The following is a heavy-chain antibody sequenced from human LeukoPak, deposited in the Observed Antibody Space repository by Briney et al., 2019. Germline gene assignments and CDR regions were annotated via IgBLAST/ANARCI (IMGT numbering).Heavy chain of an antibody. J-gene: IGHJ4*02. V-gene: IGHV3-53*01. Sequence: GGSLRLSCAASGFTFSDYYMSWILQAPGKGLEWVSVIYSGGSTYYADSVKGRFTISRDNSKNTLYLQMNSLRAEDTAVYYCASGIAARTGTDFDYWGQGTLVTVSS. CDR1: GFTFSDYY. CDR2: IYSGGST. D-gene: IGHD6-6*01. CDR3: ASGIAARTGTDFDY.